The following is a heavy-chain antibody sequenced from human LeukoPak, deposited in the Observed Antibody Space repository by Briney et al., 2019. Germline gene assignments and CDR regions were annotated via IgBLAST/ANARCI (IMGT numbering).Heavy chain of an antibody. CDR2: IYYSGST. J-gene: IGHJ2*01. Sequence: SETLSLTCTVSGGSISSSSYYWGWIRQPPGKGLEWIGSIYYSGSTYYNPSLKSRVTISVDTSKNQFSLKLSSVTAADTAVYYCAGTVVTEDWYFDFWGRGTLVTVSS. V-gene: IGHV4-39*01. CDR3: AGTVVTEDWYFDF. D-gene: IGHD4-23*01. CDR1: GGSISSSSYY.